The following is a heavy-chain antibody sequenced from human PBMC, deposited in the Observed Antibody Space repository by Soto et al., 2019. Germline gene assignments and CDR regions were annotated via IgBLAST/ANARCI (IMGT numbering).Heavy chain of an antibody. D-gene: IGHD3-22*01. Sequence: LSLTCAASGFTFSSYAMSWVRQAPGKGLEWVSAISGSGGSTYYADPVKGRFTIFRDNSRNTLYLQMNSLRAEDTALYYCAKDLYYDSRARLNYYYYGMDVWGQGTTVTVSS. CDR3: AKDLYYDSRARLNYYYYGMDV. CDR2: ISGSGGST. CDR1: GFTFSSYA. V-gene: IGHV3-23*01. J-gene: IGHJ6*02.